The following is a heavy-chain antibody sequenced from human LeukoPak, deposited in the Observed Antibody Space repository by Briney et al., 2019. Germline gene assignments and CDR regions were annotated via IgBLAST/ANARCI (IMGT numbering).Heavy chain of an antibody. Sequence: GGSLRLSCAASGFTFSSYWMSWVRQAPGKGLEWVANIKQDGSEKYYVDSVRGRFTISRDNAKNSLYLQMNSLRAEDTAVYFCARDNRSSDSFDYWGQGTLVTVSS. J-gene: IGHJ4*02. CDR2: IKQDGSEK. CDR3: ARDNRSSDSFDY. V-gene: IGHV3-7*01. D-gene: IGHD6-6*01. CDR1: GFTFSSYW.